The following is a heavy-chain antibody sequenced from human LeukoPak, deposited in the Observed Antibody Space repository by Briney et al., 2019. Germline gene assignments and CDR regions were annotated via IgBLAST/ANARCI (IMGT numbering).Heavy chain of an antibody. D-gene: IGHD2-2*01. J-gene: IGHJ5*02. CDR3: ARGGVVVPAAMGSNWLDP. CDR1: GGSISSYY. Sequence: SETLSLTCTVSGGSISSYYWSWIRQPPGKGLEWIGYIYYSGSTNHNPSLKSRVTISVDTSKNQFSLKLSSVTAADTAVYYCARGGVVVPAAMGSNWLDPWGQGTLVTVSS. CDR2: IYYSGST. V-gene: IGHV4-59*01.